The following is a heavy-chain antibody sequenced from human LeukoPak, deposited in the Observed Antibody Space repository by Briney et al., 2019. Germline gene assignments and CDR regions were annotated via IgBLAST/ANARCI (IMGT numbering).Heavy chain of an antibody. CDR2: ISSSSSYI. V-gene: IGHV3-21*04. CDR1: GLTFNNYA. J-gene: IGHJ4*02. D-gene: IGHD6-19*01. Sequence: PGGSLRLSCAVSGLTFNNYAMSWVRQAPGKGLEWVSSISSSSSYIYYADSVKGRFTISRDNAKNSLYLQMNSLRAEDTAVYYCARLKANRSGWYYFDYWGQGTLVTVSS. CDR3: ARLKANRSGWYYFDY.